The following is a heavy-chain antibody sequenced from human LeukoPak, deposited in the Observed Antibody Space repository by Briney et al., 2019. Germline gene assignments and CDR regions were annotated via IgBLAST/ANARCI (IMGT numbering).Heavy chain of an antibody. V-gene: IGHV3-74*01. CDR3: ARANSGSYYSDY. D-gene: IGHD1-26*01. J-gene: IGHJ4*02. CDR2: INSDGSST. CDR1: GFTFSSYW. Sequence: PGGSLRLSCAASGFTFSSYWMHWVRQAPGKGLGWVSRINSDGSSTSYADSVKGRFTISRDNAKNTLYLQMNSLRAEDTAVYYCARANSGSYYSDYWGQGTLVTVSS.